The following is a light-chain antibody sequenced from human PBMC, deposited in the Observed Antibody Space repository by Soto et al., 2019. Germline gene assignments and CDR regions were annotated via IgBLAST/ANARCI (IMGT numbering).Light chain of an antibody. CDR2: GIS. V-gene: IGKV3-20*01. J-gene: IGKJ1*01. Sequence: EMVLTQSPGTLSLSPGERATLSCRASHTISSSYLAWYHQKPGQAPRLLMYGISRRATGIPDRFSGSGSGTDFTLTITRLEPEDFAVYYCQQYVTSSPRTFGQGTKVQIK. CDR3: QQYVTSSPRT. CDR1: HTISSSY.